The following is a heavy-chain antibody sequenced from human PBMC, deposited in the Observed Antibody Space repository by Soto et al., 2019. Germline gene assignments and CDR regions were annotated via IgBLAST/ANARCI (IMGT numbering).Heavy chain of an antibody. V-gene: IGHV2-5*01. CDR1: GFSLSTSGLG. CDR3: AHRPSGWYLFDY. J-gene: IGHJ4*02. Sequence: QITLKESGPTLVRPPQTLTLTCTFSGFSLSTSGLGVGWIRQPPGKALEWLELIYWNDDKRYSPSLKARLTITKDTSKNQVVLTMTNMDPVDTATYYCAHRPSGWYLFDYWGQGTLVTVSS. D-gene: IGHD6-19*01. CDR2: IYWNDDK.